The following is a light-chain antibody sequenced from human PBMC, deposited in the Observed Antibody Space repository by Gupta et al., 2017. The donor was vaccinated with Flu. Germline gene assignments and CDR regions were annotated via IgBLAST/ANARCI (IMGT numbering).Light chain of an antibody. CDR3: HQSYNTPGFT. V-gene: IGKV1-39*01. J-gene: IGKJ3*01. CDR1: QSISSN. CDR2: AAS. Sequence: DRVTNTCRASQSISSNLKWYQQKPGKAPKLLVYAASSLQSGVPSRCSGSGCGTDFSLTISSLQPEDFAANYCHQSYNTPGFTFGPGTKVDIK.